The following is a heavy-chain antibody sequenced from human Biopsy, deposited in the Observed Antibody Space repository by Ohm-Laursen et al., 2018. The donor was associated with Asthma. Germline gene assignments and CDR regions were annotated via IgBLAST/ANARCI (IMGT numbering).Heavy chain of an antibody. CDR3: RALPTRTMYFDS. V-gene: IGHV3-9*01. CDR1: RFTFRSYA. J-gene: IGHJ4*02. Sequence: RSLRLSCSASRFTFRSYAMHWVRQAPGKGLEWVSGISWNSRSIGYGDSVKGRFTISRDNTKNSLYLQMNSLSPEDTAMYYCRALPTRTMYFDSWGQGTLVTVSS. CDR2: ISWNSRSI. D-gene: IGHD4/OR15-4a*01.